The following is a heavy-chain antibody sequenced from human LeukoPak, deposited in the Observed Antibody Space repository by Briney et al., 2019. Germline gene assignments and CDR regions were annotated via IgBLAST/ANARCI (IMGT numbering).Heavy chain of an antibody. J-gene: IGHJ4*02. V-gene: IGHV1-2*02. CDR1: GYTFTGYY. D-gene: IGHD6-19*01. CDR2: INPNSGGT. CDR3: ATLGVSSGWYWYDY. Sequence: ASVKVSCKASGYTFTGYYMHWVRQAPGQGLEWMGWINPNSGGTNYAQKFQGRVTMTRDTSISTAYMELSRLRSDDTAVYYCATLGVSSGWYWYDYWGQGTLVTVSS.